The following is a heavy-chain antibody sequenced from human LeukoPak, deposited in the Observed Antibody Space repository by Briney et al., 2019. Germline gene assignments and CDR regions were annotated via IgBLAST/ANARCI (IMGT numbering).Heavy chain of an antibody. J-gene: IGHJ4*02. CDR1: GFTFSNYG. Sequence: PGGSLRLSCAASGFTFSNYGMHWVRQAPGKGLEWVAVISYDGSNKYYAESVKGRFTISRDNSKNTVYLQMNSLRPEDTAGFYCAKVSGFKITFGGVLDWGQGTPVTVSS. V-gene: IGHV3-30*18. D-gene: IGHD3-16*02. CDR2: ISYDGSNK. CDR3: AKVSGFKITFGGVLD.